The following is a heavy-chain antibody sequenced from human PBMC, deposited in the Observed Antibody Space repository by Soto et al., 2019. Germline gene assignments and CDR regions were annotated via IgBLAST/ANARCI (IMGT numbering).Heavy chain of an antibody. CDR1: GYTFTSYA. Sequence: ASVKVSCKASGYTFTSYAMHWVRQAPGQRLEWMGWINAGNGNTKYSQKFQGRVTITRDTSASTAYMELSSLRSEDTAVYYCARSGSSGWSFFDYWGQGTLVTVSS. J-gene: IGHJ4*02. CDR2: INAGNGNT. V-gene: IGHV1-3*01. CDR3: ARSGSSGWSFFDY. D-gene: IGHD6-19*01.